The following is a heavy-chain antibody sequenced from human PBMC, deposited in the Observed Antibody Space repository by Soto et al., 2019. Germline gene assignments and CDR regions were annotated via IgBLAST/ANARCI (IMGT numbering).Heavy chain of an antibody. Sequence: HPGGSLRLSCAASVFTFSSYGMHWVRQAPGKGLEWVAVISYDGSNKYYADSVKGRFTISRDNSKNTLYLQMNSLRAEDTAVYYCAKDTKYSSGWFDAFDIWGQGTMVTVSS. V-gene: IGHV3-30*18. D-gene: IGHD6-19*01. CDR2: ISYDGSNK. CDR3: AKDTKYSSGWFDAFDI. J-gene: IGHJ3*02. CDR1: VFTFSSYG.